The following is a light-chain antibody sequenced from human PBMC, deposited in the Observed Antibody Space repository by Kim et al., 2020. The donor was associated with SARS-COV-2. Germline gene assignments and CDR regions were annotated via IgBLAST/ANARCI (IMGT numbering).Light chain of an antibody. CDR2: DAS. CDR3: QQFNSHPLT. CDR1: QGISSA. Sequence: ACVGDRVTLTCRASQGISSALVWYQQKPGTAPKLLIYDASSLQSGVPSRFSGSGSGTDFTLTISSLQPEDFATYYCQQFNSHPLTFGGGTKVDIK. V-gene: IGKV1-13*02. J-gene: IGKJ4*01.